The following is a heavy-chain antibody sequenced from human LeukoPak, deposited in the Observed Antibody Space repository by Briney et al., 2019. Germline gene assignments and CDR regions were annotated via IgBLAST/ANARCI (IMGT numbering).Heavy chain of an antibody. Sequence: GPSVKVSCKASRATFRSYAISWVRQAPGQGLEWLGGIIPIFGKANYAQKFQGRVTITADESTSTAYMELSSLRSEDTAVYYCARDYYGSRDVWGKGTTVTVSS. CDR3: ARDYYGSRDV. CDR1: RATFRSYA. J-gene: IGHJ6*04. CDR2: IIPIFGKA. D-gene: IGHD3-10*01. V-gene: IGHV1-69*01.